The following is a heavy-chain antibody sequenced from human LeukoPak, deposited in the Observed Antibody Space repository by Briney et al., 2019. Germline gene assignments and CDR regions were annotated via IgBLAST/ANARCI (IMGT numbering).Heavy chain of an antibody. CDR2: VYYSTNT. Sequence: SETLSLTCTVSGDSISSSSYYWDWIRQPSGKGLEWIGNVYYSTNTYYNPPLKSRVTISVDTSKNQFSLKLSSVTAADTAIYYCARHSRSAYSGYENAFDIWGQGTVVTVSS. V-gene: IGHV4-39*01. J-gene: IGHJ3*02. CDR1: GDSISSSSYY. CDR3: ARHSRSAYSGYENAFDI. D-gene: IGHD5-12*01.